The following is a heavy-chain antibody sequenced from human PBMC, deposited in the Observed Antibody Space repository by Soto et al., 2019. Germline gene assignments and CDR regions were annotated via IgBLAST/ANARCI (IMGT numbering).Heavy chain of an antibody. CDR1: GGSISSYY. CDR2: IYYSGST. J-gene: IGHJ4*02. Sequence: SETLSLTCTVSGGSISSYYWSWIRQPPGKGMEWIGYIYYSGSTNYNPTLKSRVPISVDTSKNQFSLKLSSVTAADTAVYSCAGVGGYDDYGGQGTRVPVRS. D-gene: IGHD5-12*01. CDR3: AGVGGYDDY. V-gene: IGHV4-59*01.